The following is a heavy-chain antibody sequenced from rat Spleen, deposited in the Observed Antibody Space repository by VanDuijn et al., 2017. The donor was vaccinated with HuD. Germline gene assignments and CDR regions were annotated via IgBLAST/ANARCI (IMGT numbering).Heavy chain of an antibody. Sequence: EVQLVESGGGLVQPGRSLKLSCAASGFTFSNYYMAWVRQAPTKGLEWVAYISTGGGSTYYRDSVKGRFTISRDNAKSTLYLQMDSLRSEDTATYYCTTGRGDPDVMDAWGQGASVTVSS. CDR2: ISTGGGST. D-gene: IGHD1-1*01. CDR3: TTGRGDPDVMDA. CDR1: GFTFSNYY. J-gene: IGHJ4*01. V-gene: IGHV5-27*01.